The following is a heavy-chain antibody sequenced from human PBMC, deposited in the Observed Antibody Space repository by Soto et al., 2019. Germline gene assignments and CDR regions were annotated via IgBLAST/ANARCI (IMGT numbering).Heavy chain of an antibody. CDR3: ATWFGQLGAY. CDR1: GFTFSAYW. CDR2: IKQDESEI. D-gene: IGHD3-10*01. Sequence: VQLVESGGGLVQPGGSLRLSCAASGFTFSAYWMSWVRQAPGKGLEWLADIKQDESEIHYVDSVKGRFTISRDNAKNCLYLQMKSLRAEDTAVYYCATWFGQLGAYWGQGTLVTVSS. J-gene: IGHJ4*02. V-gene: IGHV3-7*05.